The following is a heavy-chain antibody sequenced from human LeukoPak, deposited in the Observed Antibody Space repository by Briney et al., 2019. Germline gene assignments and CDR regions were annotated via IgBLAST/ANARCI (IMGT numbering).Heavy chain of an antibody. CDR1: GIIFRTYW. Sequence: GGSLRLSCAASGIIFRTYWMHWVRQVPGKGLVWVSRINNDGSSRNYADSVKGRFTISRDKAKNTLYLQMNSLRAEDTAVYYCAKALMIVVVNGFDYWGQGTLVTVSS. J-gene: IGHJ4*02. V-gene: IGHV3-74*01. CDR3: AKALMIVVVNGFDY. D-gene: IGHD3-22*01. CDR2: INNDGSSR.